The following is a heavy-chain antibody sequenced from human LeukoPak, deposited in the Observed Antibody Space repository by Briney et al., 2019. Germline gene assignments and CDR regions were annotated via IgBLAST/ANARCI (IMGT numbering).Heavy chain of an antibody. CDR2: ISYDGSNK. Sequence: GGSLRLSCAASGFTFSSYGMHWVRQAPGKGLEWVAVISYDGSNKYYADSVKGRFTISRDNSKNTLYLQMNSLRAEDTAVYYCALEVGYYFDYWGQGTLVTVSS. J-gene: IGHJ4*02. V-gene: IGHV3-33*05. D-gene: IGHD2-2*01. CDR3: ALEVGYYFDY. CDR1: GFTFSSYG.